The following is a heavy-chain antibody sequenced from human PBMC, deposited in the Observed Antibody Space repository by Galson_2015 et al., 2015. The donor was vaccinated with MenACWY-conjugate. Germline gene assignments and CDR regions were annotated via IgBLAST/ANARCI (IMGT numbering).Heavy chain of an antibody. J-gene: IGHJ4*02. CDR3: AKALYDDNSLCLRQGLDY. CDR2: ISDSGGNT. Sequence: SPRLSCAASGFTSSCYAMSWVRQAPGEGLGWVSDISDSGGNTYYADSVKDRLTISRDNSKNTLHLQMNSLRVEDTAIYYSAKALYDDNSLCLRQGLDYWGQGTLVTVSS. V-gene: IGHV3-23*01. D-gene: IGHD4-23*01. CDR1: GFTSSCYA.